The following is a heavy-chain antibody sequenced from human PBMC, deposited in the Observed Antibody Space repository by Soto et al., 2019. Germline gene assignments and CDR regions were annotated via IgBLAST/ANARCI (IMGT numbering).Heavy chain of an antibody. CDR2: ISTYNGET. CDR3: ATDRSSSHH. CDR1: GYTFTNFD. D-gene: IGHD6-13*01. Sequence: QVQLVQSGAEVKKPGASVKVSCKTSGYTFTNFDITWGRQAPGQGLEWMGWISTYNGETNYAQNVQDRVTMTTDTSTSTAYMELRSLTSDDTAVYYCATDRSSSHHWGQGTLVTVSS. J-gene: IGHJ4*02. V-gene: IGHV1-18*01.